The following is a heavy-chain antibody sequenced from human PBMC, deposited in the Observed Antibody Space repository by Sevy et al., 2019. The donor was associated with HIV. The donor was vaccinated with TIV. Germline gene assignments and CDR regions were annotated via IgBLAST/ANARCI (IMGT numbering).Heavy chain of an antibody. Sequence: ASVKVSCKASGYTFTGYYMHWVRQAPGQGLEWMGWINPNSGGTNYAQKFQGRVTMTRNRSISTAYMELSRLLSDDTAVYYCARDLGEQLVPYFDYWGQGTLVTVSS. V-gene: IGHV1-2*02. CDR3: ARDLGEQLVPYFDY. CDR2: INPNSGGT. CDR1: GYTFTGYY. D-gene: IGHD6-6*01. J-gene: IGHJ4*02.